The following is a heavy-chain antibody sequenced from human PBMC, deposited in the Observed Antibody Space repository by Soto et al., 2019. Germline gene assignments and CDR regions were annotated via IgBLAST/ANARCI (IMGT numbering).Heavy chain of an antibody. D-gene: IGHD6-19*01. CDR1: EFTFISSF. Sequence: EVQVVESGGGLVQPGGSLRLSCIASEFTFISSFMGWVRQAPGKGLEWVANINQGGSGTYYVDAVKGRFPISRDNAKNSLYLQMNSLRAEDTAVYYCARYFRGSGRYFFDHWGQGTLVTVSS. V-gene: IGHV3-7*03. CDR2: INQGGSGT. J-gene: IGHJ4*02. CDR3: ARYFRGSGRYFFDH.